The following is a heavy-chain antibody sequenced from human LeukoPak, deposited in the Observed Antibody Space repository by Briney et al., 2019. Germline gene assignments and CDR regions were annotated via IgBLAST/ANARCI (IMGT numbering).Heavy chain of an antibody. CDR2: IGTAGDT. Sequence: GGSLRLSCAASGLTFSSYDMHWVRQATGKGLEWVSAIGTAGDTYYPGSVKGRFTISRENAKNSLYLQMNSLRAEDTAVYYCARDMGGDDAFDIWGQGTMVTVSS. D-gene: IGHD2-15*01. CDR3: ARDMGGDDAFDI. J-gene: IGHJ3*02. CDR1: GLTFSSYD. V-gene: IGHV3-13*01.